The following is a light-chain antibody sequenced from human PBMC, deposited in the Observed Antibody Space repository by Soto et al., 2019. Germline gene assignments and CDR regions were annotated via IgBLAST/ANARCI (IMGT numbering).Light chain of an antibody. V-gene: IGKV3-15*01. CDR3: QQYNNWPPST. CDR2: DAS. J-gene: IGKJ5*01. Sequence: EILMSQSPATLSVSPGERATLSCRASQSVSSHLAWYQQKPGQAPRLLIYDASTRATGIPARFSGSGTGTDFTLTINSLQSEDFGVYYCQQYNNWPPSTFGQGTRLEIK. CDR1: QSVSSH.